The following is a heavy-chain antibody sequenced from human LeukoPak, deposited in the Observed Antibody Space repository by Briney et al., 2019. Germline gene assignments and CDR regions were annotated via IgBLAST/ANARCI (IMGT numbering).Heavy chain of an antibody. V-gene: IGHV1-2*02. CDR1: GYTFTGYY. CDR2: INPNSGGT. CDR3: ARIYVFYEHYYFDS. J-gene: IGHJ5*01. D-gene: IGHD3-16*01. Sequence: ASVKVSCKDSGYTFTGYYMHSGRQAPGQGLEWMGWINPNSGGTNYAQKFQGRVAMTRDTSIRTPYMELSRLRSDDTAVYYCARIYVFYEHYYFDSWGQGTLVTVSS.